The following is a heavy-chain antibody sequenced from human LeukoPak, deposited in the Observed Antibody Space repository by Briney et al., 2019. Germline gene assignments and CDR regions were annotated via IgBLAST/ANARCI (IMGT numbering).Heavy chain of an antibody. CDR3: ARDLMGYPDY. Sequence: ASVKVSRKASGYTLTSYYIHWVRQAPGQGLEWMGIINPSGGSATYAQKFQGRVTMTRDTSTSTVYMEVSSLRSEDTAVFYCARDLMGYPDYWGQGTLVTVSS. CDR1: GYTLTSYY. D-gene: IGHD5-12*01. V-gene: IGHV1-46*01. J-gene: IGHJ4*02. CDR2: INPSGGSA.